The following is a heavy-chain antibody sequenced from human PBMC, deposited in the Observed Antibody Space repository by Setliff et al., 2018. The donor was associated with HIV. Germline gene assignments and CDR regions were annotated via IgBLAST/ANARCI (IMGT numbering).Heavy chain of an antibody. J-gene: IGHJ4*02. D-gene: IGHD6-19*01. V-gene: IGHV1-8*02. CDR3: ARGRYSSGLTDY. Sequence: GASVKVSCKASGYTFSSYDINWVRQASGQGLEWMGWMNPKSGNTGYAQKFQGRVAMTRNISISTAYMELRSLKSGDTAVYYCARGRYSSGLTDYWGQGTLVTVSS. CDR2: MNPKSGNT. CDR1: GYTFSSYD.